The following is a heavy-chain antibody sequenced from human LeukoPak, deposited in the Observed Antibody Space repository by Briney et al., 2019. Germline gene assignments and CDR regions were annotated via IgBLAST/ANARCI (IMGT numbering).Heavy chain of an antibody. CDR1: GGTFSNDA. CDR3: ARGPSSDLRTGFFCGYFDD. D-gene: IGHD3/OR15-3a*01. J-gene: IGHJ4*02. V-gene: IGHV1-69*10. Sequence: ASVTVSCKASGGTFSNDAVSWVRPAPGEGLKWMGRVIPFLGTTNYARTFQGGVTIPADQDTQTAYMSLRRLTSEHTAVYFGARGPSSDLRTGFFCGYFDDWGQGTLVTVCS. CDR2: VIPFLGTT.